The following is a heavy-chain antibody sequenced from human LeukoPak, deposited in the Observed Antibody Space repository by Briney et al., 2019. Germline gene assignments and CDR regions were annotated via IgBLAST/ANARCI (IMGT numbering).Heavy chain of an antibody. CDR1: GYTFTSYD. Sequence: ASVKVSCKASGYTFTSYDINWVRQATGQGLEWMGWMNPNSGNTGYAQKFQGRVTMTRNTSISTAYMELSSLRSEDTAVYYCARVARSGWNSLYYFDYWGQGTLVTVSS. V-gene: IGHV1-8*01. CDR2: MNPNSGNT. D-gene: IGHD6-19*01. CDR3: ARVARSGWNSLYYFDY. J-gene: IGHJ4*02.